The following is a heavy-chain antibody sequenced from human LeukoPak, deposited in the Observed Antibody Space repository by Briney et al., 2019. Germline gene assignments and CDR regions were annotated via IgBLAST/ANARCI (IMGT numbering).Heavy chain of an antibody. V-gene: IGHV3-7*03. Sequence: GGSLRLSCAASGFTFSAYWMSWVRQTPGRGPEWVANVNRDGSETYYLDSVKGRFTISKDNAKNSLYLQMNSLRAEDTALYHCARNNGMDVWGQGTTVIVSS. CDR2: VNRDGSET. J-gene: IGHJ6*02. CDR3: ARNNGMDV. CDR1: GFTFSAYW.